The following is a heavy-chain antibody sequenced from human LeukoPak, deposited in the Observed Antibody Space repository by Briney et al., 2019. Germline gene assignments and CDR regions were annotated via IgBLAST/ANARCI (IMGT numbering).Heavy chain of an antibody. V-gene: IGHV3-48*03. CDR2: ISSGGGTI. Sequence: PGGSLRLSCAASGFTFSSYSRNWVRQAPGKGLEWVSYISSGGGTIYYADSVKCRFTISSYNSKTSLYLQMNSLRAEDTAVYYCARLAAAILPGAFDLWGQGTVVTVSS. CDR3: ARLAAAILPGAFDL. CDR1: GFTFSSYS. D-gene: IGHD1-14*01. J-gene: IGHJ3*01.